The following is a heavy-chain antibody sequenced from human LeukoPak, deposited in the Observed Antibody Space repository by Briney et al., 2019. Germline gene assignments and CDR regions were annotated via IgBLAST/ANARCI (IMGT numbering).Heavy chain of an antibody. CDR2: ISGDGGST. J-gene: IGHJ5*02. Sequence: GGSLSLSCAASGFTFDDYAMHWVRQAPGKGLEWVSLISGDGGSTYYADSVKGRFTISRDSSKNSLYLQMNSLRTEDTALYHCAKERHGENWFDPWGQGTLVTVSS. V-gene: IGHV3-43*02. CDR1: GFTFDDYA. CDR3: AKERHGENWFDP. D-gene: IGHD4-17*01.